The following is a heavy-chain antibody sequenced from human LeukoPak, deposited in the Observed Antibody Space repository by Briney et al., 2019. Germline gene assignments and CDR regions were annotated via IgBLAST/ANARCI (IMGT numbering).Heavy chain of an antibody. CDR1: SGSISSSSYY. CDR3: ARDDFWSGYTDY. Sequence: SETLSLTCTVSSGSISSSSYYWGWIRQPPGKGLEWIGSIYYSGSTYYNPSLKSRVTISVDTSKNQFSLKLSSVTAADTAVYYCARDDFWSGYTDYWGQGTLVTVSS. J-gene: IGHJ4*02. V-gene: IGHV4-39*02. CDR2: IYYSGST. D-gene: IGHD3-3*01.